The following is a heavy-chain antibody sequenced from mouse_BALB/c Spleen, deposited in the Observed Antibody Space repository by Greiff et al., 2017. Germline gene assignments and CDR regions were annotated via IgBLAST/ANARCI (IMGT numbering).Heavy chain of an antibody. J-gene: IGHJ2*01. Sequence: QVQLQQSGAELAKPGASVKMSCKASGYTFTSYWMHWVKQRPGQGLEWIGYINPSTGYTEYNQKFKDKATLTADKSSSTAYMQLSSLTSEDSAVYYCARRGYDGYYIDYWGQGTTLTVSS. D-gene: IGHD2-2*01. CDR2: INPSTGYT. CDR1: GYTFTSYW. V-gene: IGHV1-7*01. CDR3: ARRGYDGYYIDY.